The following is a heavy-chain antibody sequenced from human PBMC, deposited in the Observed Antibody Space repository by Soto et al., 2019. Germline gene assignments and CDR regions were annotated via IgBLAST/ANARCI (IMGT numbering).Heavy chain of an antibody. V-gene: IGHV4-31*03. CDR1: GGSISSGGYY. CDR2: IYYSGST. J-gene: IGHJ6*01. CDR3: ARGAGIAAADFDGMDV. D-gene: IGHD6-13*01. Sequence: QVQLQESGPGLVKPSQTLSLTCTVSGGSISSGGYYWSWIRQHPGKGLAWIGYIYYSGSTYYNPSLKSRVTISVDTSKNQVSLKLSSVTAADTAVYDGARGAGIAAADFDGMDVWGQGTTVTVSS.